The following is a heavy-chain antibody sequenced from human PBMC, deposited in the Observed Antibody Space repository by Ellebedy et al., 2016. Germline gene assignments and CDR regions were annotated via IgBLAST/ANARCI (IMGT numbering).Heavy chain of an antibody. CDR3: ARGYCSGGRCYAYGMDV. J-gene: IGHJ6*02. CDR1: GGSISGYY. D-gene: IGHD2-15*01. V-gene: IGHV4-59*01. Sequence: SETLSLTXTVSGGSISGYYWSWVRQPPGKGLEWIGYVYYSGTPNYNPSLKGRVTISLDRSNNQFSLKLTSVTAADTAVYYCARGYCSGGRCYAYGMDVWGQGTTVTVSS. CDR2: VYYSGTP.